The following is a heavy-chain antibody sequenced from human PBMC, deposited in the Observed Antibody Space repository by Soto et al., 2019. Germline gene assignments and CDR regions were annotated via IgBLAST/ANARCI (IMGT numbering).Heavy chain of an antibody. CDR2: IYYSGST. V-gene: IGHV4-59*01. CDR1: GGSISIYY. J-gene: IGHJ5*02. Sequence: SETLSLTCTVSGGSISIYYWSWIRHPPGKGLEWIGYIYYSGSTNYNPSLKSRVTISVDTSKNQFSLKLSSVTAADTTVYYCARSIDPYSSSSAWFDPWGQGTLVTVSS. D-gene: IGHD6-6*01. CDR3: ARSIDPYSSSSAWFDP.